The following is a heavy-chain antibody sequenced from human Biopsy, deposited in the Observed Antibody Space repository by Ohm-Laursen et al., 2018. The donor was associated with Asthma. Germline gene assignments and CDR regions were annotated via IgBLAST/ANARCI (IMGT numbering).Heavy chain of an antibody. CDR1: GGAFYDHY. CDR3: ARGYQPYYCNGIDL. D-gene: IGHD3-16*02. Sequence: SDTLSLTCAVYGGAFYDHYWNWIRQPPGQGLEWIGEINDSGSTNYNPSLKSRVTILVDRIKRQVSLRLTSVTAADTAVYFCARGYQPYYCNGIDLWGRGTSVTVSS. CDR2: INDSGST. V-gene: IGHV4-34*01. J-gene: IGHJ6*02.